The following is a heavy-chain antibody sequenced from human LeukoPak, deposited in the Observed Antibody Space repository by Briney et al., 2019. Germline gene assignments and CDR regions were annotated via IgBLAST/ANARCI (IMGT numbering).Heavy chain of an antibody. V-gene: IGHV4-59*12. J-gene: IGHJ4*02. CDR1: GGSISSYY. D-gene: IGHD1-26*01. Sequence: SETLSLTCTVSGGSISSYYWSWIRQPPGKGLEWIGYMYYSGSTNYNPSLKSRVTISEDTSKNQFSLKVSSVTAADTAVYYCARTRVPGSYSPKGPFDYWGQGTLVTVSS. CDR2: MYYSGST. CDR3: ARTRVPGSYSPKGPFDY.